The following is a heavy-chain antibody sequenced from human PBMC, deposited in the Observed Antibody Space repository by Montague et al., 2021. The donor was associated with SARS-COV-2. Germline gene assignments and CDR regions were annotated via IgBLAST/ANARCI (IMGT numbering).Heavy chain of an antibody. CDR3: ARGDPVDTLDY. J-gene: IGHJ4*02. D-gene: IGHD5-18*01. V-gene: IGHV3-30-3*01. CDR2: ISYDGSNK. CDR1: GFTFSSYA. Sequence: SLRLSCAASGFTFSSYAMHWVRQAPGKGLEWVAVISYDGSNKYYADSVKGRFTISRDNSKNTLYLQMNSLRAEDTAVYYCARGDPVDTLDYWGQGTLVTVSS.